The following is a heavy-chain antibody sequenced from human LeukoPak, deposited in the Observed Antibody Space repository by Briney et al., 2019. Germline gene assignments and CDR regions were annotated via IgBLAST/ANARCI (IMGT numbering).Heavy chain of an antibody. J-gene: IGHJ4*02. V-gene: IGHV3-11*01. CDR2: TSFSGRTT. CDR1: GFIFSDCY. CDR3: ARGALTYYYDS. D-gene: IGHD4/OR15-4a*01. Sequence: GGSLRLSCAASGFIFSDCYMSRFRQVPGKGLEWIAYTSFSGRTTYYADSVEGRFTISRDNAQNSLFLQMNSLRAEDTALYYCARGALTYYYDSWGQGTLVTVST.